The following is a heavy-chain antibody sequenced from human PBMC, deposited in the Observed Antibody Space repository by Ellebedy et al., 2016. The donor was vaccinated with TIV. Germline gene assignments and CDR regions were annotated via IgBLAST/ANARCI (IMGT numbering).Heavy chain of an antibody. CDR2: IDPSDSYT. J-gene: IGHJ5*02. CDR3: ASGRTGTTWSDDL. Sequence: GESLKISCKGSGYSFTSYWIGWVRQMPGKGLEWMGRIDPSDSYTNYSPSFQGHVTISAAKSISTAYLQWSSLKASDTAMYYCASGRTGTTWSDDLWGQGTLVTVSS. V-gene: IGHV5-10-1*01. D-gene: IGHD1-7*01. CDR1: GYSFTSYW.